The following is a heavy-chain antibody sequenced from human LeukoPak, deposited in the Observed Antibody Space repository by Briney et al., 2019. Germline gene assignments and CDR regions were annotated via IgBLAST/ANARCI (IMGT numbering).Heavy chain of an antibody. CDR2: IKQDGSEK. J-gene: IGHJ6*03. Sequence: GGSLRLSCAASGFTFSSYWMSWVRQAPGKGLEWVANIKQDGSEKYYVDSVKGRFTISRDNAKNSLYLQMNSLRAEDTAVYYCATLDCSGGSCYSYYYYYMDVWGKGTTVTVSS. D-gene: IGHD2-15*01. CDR1: GFTFSSYW. V-gene: IGHV3-7*01. CDR3: ATLDCSGGSCYSYYYYYMDV.